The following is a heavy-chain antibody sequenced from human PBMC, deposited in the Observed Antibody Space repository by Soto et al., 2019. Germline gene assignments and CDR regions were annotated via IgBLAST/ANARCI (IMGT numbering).Heavy chain of an antibody. CDR2: IYHSGST. J-gene: IGHJ5*01. V-gene: IGHV4-4*02. D-gene: IGHD2-2*01. CDR1: GGSISSSNW. CDR3: ARGGVGGYCSSTSCSIWFDS. Sequence: LSLTSAVSGGSISSSNWRSWVRQPPAKGLEWIGEIYHSGSTNYNPSLKSRVTISVDKSKNQFSLKLSSVIAADTAVYYCARGGVGGYCSSTSCSIWFDSWGQGTLVTVSS.